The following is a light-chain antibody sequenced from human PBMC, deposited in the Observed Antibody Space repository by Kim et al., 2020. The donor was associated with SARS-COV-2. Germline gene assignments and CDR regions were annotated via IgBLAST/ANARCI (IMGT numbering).Light chain of an antibody. J-gene: IGLJ2*01. CDR3: QAWDSSTAAV. V-gene: IGLV3-1*01. CDR2: QDS. Sequence: VSPGQTASITCSGDKLGDKYACWYQQKPGQSPVLVIYQDSKRPPGIPERFSGSNSGNTATLTISGTQAMDEADYYCQAWDSSTAAVFGGGTQLTVL. CDR1: KLGDKY.